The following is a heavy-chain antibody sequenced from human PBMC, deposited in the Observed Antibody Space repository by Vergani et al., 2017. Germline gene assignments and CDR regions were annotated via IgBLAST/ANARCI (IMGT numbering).Heavy chain of an antibody. V-gene: IGHV3-23*04. D-gene: IGHD1-20*01. CDR3: ASAYGRYDWFDY. CDR2: ISASGAPT. CDR1: GFIFSTYA. Sequence: EVQLVEAGGGLVQPGGSLRLSCTASGFIFSTYAMSWVRQAPGKGLEWVSGISASGAPTYYADSVKGRVTISRDNSKNTLYLQMNSLRVEDTAVYYCASAYGRYDWFDYWGKRTLVTVSS. J-gene: IGHJ4*01.